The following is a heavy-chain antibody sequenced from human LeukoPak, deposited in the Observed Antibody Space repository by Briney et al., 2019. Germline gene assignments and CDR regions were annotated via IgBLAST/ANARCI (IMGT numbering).Heavy chain of an antibody. V-gene: IGHV1-2*02. CDR3: SSIPGGYTYGDDAFDI. Sequence: ASVKVSCKASGYTFTGYYMHWVRQAPGQGLEWMGWINPNSGGTKYAQKFQGRVTMTRDTSISTAYMELSRLRSDDTAVYYCSSIPGGYTYGDDAFDIWGQGTMVTVSS. J-gene: IGHJ3*02. CDR1: GYTFTGYY. D-gene: IGHD5-18*01. CDR2: INPNSGGT.